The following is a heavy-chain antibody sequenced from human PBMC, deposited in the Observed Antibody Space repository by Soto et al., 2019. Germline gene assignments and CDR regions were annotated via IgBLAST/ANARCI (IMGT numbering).Heavy chain of an antibody. D-gene: IGHD3-16*02. CDR3: ARGLMITFGGVIVGSLLYGMDV. V-gene: IGHV3-15*01. CDR1: GFTFSNAW. CDR2: IKSKTDGGTT. J-gene: IGHJ6*02. Sequence: GSLRLSCAASGFTFSNAWMSWVRQAPGKGLEWVGRIKSKTDGGTTDYAAPVKGRFTISRDDSKNTLYLQMNSLKTEDTAVYYCARGLMITFGGVIVGSLLYGMDVWGQGTTVTVSS.